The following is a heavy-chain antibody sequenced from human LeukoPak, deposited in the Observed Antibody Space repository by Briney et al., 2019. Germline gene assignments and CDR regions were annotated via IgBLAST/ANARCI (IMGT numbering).Heavy chain of an antibody. Sequence: GSLRLSCAASGFTLTTYWMHWIRQAPGKGLEWIGRIHHNAGTSYNPSLKSRVTISADTSKKQLSLKLTSVTAADTAVFYCARGPVRDDGLTGDSYYYGFDVWGQGTTVTVSS. CDR3: ARGPVRDDGLTGDSYYYGFDV. CDR1: GFTLTTYW. J-gene: IGHJ6*02. D-gene: IGHD3-9*01. V-gene: IGHV4-34*01. CDR2: IHHNAGT.